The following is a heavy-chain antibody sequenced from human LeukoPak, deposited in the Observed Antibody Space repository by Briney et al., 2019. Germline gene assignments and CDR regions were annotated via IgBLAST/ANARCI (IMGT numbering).Heavy chain of an antibody. V-gene: IGHV3-23*01. D-gene: IGHD5-12*01. CDR1: GFTFSSFA. CDR3: AKDQVLLRLAMPDY. CDR2: ISCSGGST. J-gene: IGHJ4*02. Sequence: GSLLLSCAASGFTFSSFAMSWVRQAPGKGLEWVSAISCSGGSTYYADSVKGRFTISRDNSKNTLYLQMNSLRAEDTAVYYCAKDQVLLRLAMPDYWGQGTLVTVSS.